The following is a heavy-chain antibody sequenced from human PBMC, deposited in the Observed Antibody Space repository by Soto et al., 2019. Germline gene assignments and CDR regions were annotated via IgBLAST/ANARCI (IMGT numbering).Heavy chain of an antibody. CDR2: ISESGTGT. CDR1: GFTFSSCV. D-gene: IGHD6-13*01. Sequence: EVHLLESGGGLVQPGESLRLSCGASGFTFSSCVMTWVRQAPGKGLEWVACISESGTGTYYADSVKGRFTISRDNSKNTMYLQMNNLRAEDMGVYYCAKGLINGRWYAEDWGQGTLVTVSS. CDR3: AKGLINGRWYAED. J-gene: IGHJ4*02. V-gene: IGHV3-23*01.